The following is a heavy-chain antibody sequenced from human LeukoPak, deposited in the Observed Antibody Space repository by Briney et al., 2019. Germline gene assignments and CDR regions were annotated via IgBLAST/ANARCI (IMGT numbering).Heavy chain of an antibody. V-gene: IGHV3-30*18. CDR2: ISYDGSNK. Sequence: PGESLRLSCAASGFTFSSYGMHWVRQAPGKGLEWVAVISYDGSNKYYADSVKGRFTISRDNSKNTLYLQMNSLRAEDTAVYYCAKDLFGSGYDYLSYYYYGMDVWGQGTTVTVSS. D-gene: IGHD5-12*01. CDR3: AKDLFGSGYDYLSYYYYGMDV. J-gene: IGHJ6*02. CDR1: GFTFSSYG.